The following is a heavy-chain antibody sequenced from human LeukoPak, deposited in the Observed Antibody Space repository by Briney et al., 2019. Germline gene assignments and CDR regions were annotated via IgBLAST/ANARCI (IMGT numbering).Heavy chain of an antibody. CDR1: GFTFSSYA. V-gene: IGHV3-48*04. J-gene: IGHJ6*03. CDR2: ISSSGATI. CDR3: ARARGSGTYYYYYYMDV. Sequence: RPGGSLRLSCAASGFTFSSYAMSWIRQAPGKGLEWVSYISSSGATIYYADSVKGRFTISRDNAKNSLDLQMNSLRAEDTAVYYCARARGSGTYYYYYYMDVWGKGTTVTVSS. D-gene: IGHD3-10*01.